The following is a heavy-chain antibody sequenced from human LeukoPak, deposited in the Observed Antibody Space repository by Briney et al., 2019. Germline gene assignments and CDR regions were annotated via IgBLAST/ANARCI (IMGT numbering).Heavy chain of an antibody. Sequence: ASVKVSCKASGYTFTGYYMRWVRQAPGQGLEWMGWINPNSGGTNYAQKFQGRVTMTRDTSISTAYMELSRLRSDDTAVYYCASNRRENYYYYYMDVWGKGTTVTVSS. CDR3: ASNRRENYYYYYMDV. CDR2: INPNSGGT. CDR1: GYTFTGYY. J-gene: IGHJ6*03. D-gene: IGHD1-26*01. V-gene: IGHV1-2*02.